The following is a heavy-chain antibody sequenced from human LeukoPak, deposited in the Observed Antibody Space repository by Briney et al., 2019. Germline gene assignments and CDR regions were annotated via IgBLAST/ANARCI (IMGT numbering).Heavy chain of an antibody. CDR1: GFTFSSYW. CDR3: ARASGFNFFNY. CDR2: INQDESEK. D-gene: IGHD6-6*01. J-gene: IGHJ4*02. V-gene: IGHV3-7*01. Sequence: GGSLRLSCAASGFTFSSYWMNWVRQAPGKGLEWVANINQDESEKYYVDSVKGRFTISRDNAKNSLYLQMNSLRAEDTAVYYCARASGFNFFNYWGQGALVTVSS.